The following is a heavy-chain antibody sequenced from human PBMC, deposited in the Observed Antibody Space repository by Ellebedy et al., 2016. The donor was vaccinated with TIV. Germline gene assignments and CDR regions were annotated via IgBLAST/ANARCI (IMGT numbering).Heavy chain of an antibody. CDR1: GFTFRSYA. CDR2: ISGISDYM. J-gene: IGHJ6*02. CDR3: ARDLDYYYGMDD. V-gene: IGHV3-21*01. Sequence: PGGSLRLSCAASGFTFRSYAMSWVRQAPGEGLEWVSSISGISDYMYFADSLKGRFTISRDNAKNSLYLQMTSLRAEDTAVYYCARDLDYYYGMDDWGQGTTVTVSS.